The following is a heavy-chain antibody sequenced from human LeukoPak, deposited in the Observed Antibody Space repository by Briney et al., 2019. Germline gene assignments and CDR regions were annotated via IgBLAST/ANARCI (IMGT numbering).Heavy chain of an antibody. Sequence: GGSLRLSCAASGFTVSSNYMSWVRQAPGKGLEWVSVIYSGGSTYYADSVKGRFTISRDNSKNTLYLQMNSLRAEDTAVYYCAREHIGYCSSTSCYTAGYFDYGAREPWSPSPQ. CDR2: IYSGGST. V-gene: IGHV3-66*02. J-gene: IGHJ4*02. CDR3: AREHIGYCSSTSCYTAGYFDY. D-gene: IGHD2-2*02. CDR1: GFTVSSNY.